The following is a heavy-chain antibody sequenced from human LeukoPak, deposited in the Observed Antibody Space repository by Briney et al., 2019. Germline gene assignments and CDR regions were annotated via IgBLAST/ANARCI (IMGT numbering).Heavy chain of an antibody. D-gene: IGHD3-16*01. CDR1: GDSIRTYY. Sequence: SETLSLTCSVSGDSIRTYYWSWIRQPPGKGLEWIGYIIDTGSTNYKPSLKTRLTMSVDVSKNQISLKLSSVTAADTAVYYCARLGLKGGWFGPWGQGTLVTVSS. CDR2: IIDTGST. CDR3: ARLGLKGGWFGP. V-gene: IGHV4-59*01. J-gene: IGHJ5*02.